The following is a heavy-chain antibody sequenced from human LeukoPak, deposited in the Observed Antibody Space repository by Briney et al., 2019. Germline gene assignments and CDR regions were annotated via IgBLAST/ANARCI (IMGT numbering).Heavy chain of an antibody. J-gene: IGHJ4*02. Sequence: ASVTVSCKASGYTFTSYGISWVRQAPGQGLEWMGWISAYNGNTNYAQKLQGRVTMTTDTSTRTAYMELRSLRSDDTAVYYCARDFHSLNYCSGGSCYELGYWGQGTLVTVSS. CDR3: ARDFHSLNYCSGGSCYELGY. CDR2: ISAYNGNT. V-gene: IGHV1-18*01. CDR1: GYTFTSYG. D-gene: IGHD2-15*01.